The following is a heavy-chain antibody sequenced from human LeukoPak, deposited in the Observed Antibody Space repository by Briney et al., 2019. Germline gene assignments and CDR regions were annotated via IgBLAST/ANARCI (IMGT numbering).Heavy chain of an antibody. Sequence: GPLRLSCAASGFTFGSYAMSWVRQAPGKGLEWASAISGSGGSTYYADSVKGRFTISRDNSKNTLYLQMNSLRAEDTAVYYCAKDPRRDYDILTGYYSNYFDYWGQGTLVTVSS. CDR1: GFTFGSYA. CDR3: AKDPRRDYDILTGYYSNYFDY. J-gene: IGHJ4*02. V-gene: IGHV3-23*01. CDR2: ISGSGGST. D-gene: IGHD3-9*01.